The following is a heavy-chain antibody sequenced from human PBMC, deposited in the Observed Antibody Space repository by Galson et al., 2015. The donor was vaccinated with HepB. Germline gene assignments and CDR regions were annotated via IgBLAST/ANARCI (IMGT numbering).Heavy chain of an antibody. J-gene: IGHJ4*02. D-gene: IGHD3-22*01. CDR2: IYSGDST. CDR1: ELTVSRNY. V-gene: IGHV3-66*02. CDR3: ARGGYYYDSRDFDY. Sequence: SLRLSCAASELTVSRNYMSWVRQAPGKGLEWVSVIYSGDSTYYADSVKGRFTISRDNSKNTLYLQMNSLRPEDTAVYYCARGGYYYDSRDFDYWGQGTLVTVPS.